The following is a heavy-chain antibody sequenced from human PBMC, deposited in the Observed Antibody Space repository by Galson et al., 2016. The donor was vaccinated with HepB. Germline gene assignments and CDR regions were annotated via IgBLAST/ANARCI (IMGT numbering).Heavy chain of an antibody. D-gene: IGHD6-19*01. CDR1: GFTFSSYS. CDR3: ARVPDSTGWYGSDF. Sequence: SLRLSCAASGFTFSSYSMNWVRQAPGKGLEWVSCIGGGGSYIYYADSVKGRFTVSRDNAKNSVSLQMHSLRAGDTAMYFCARVPDSTGWYGSDFWGQGTLVTVSS. V-gene: IGHV3-21*01. CDR2: IGGGGSYI. J-gene: IGHJ4*02.